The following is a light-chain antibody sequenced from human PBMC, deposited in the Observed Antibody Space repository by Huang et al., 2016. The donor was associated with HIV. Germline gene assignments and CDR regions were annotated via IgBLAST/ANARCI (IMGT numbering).Light chain of an antibody. CDR2: WAS. CDR1: QSLLYSSNNKNY. Sequence: DIVMTQSPDSLAVSLGERATINCKSSQSLLYSSNNKNYLAWYQQKPGQPPKLLIYWASTRESGVPDRFSGSGSGTDFTLTISSLKAEDVAVYYCQQYYNTPLTFGQGTKLEIK. J-gene: IGKJ2*01. CDR3: QQYYNTPLT. V-gene: IGKV4-1*01.